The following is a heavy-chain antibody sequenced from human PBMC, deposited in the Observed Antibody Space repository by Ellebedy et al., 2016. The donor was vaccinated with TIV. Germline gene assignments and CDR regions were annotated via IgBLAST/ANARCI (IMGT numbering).Heavy chain of an antibody. Sequence: PGGSLRLSCAASGFTFSRNAMNWVRQVPGKGLDWVSAISGSGGNTFYADSVKGRFTISRYNSKNTLYLQMNSLRAEDTAVYYCAKGTGSGPYYYNGMDVWGQGTTVTVSS. D-gene: IGHD6-19*01. CDR3: AKGTGSGPYYYNGMDV. CDR1: GFTFSRNA. J-gene: IGHJ6*02. V-gene: IGHV3-23*01. CDR2: ISGSGGNT.